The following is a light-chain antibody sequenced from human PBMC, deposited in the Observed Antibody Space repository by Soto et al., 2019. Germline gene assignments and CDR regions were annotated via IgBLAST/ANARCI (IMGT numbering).Light chain of an antibody. CDR2: GAS. CDR3: QQYGSSPLT. CDR1: QSVSSN. Sequence: EIVMTQSPATLSVSPGERVTLSCRASQSVSSNLAWYQQKPGQAPRLLVYGASTRATNIPARFSGSGSETEFTLTISSLQSEDFAVYYCQQYGSSPLTFGGGTKVDIK. J-gene: IGKJ4*01. V-gene: IGKV3-15*01.